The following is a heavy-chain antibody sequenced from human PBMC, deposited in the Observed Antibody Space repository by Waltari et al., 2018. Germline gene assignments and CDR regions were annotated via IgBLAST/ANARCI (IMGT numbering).Heavy chain of an antibody. V-gene: IGHV4-4*07. CDR2: IYTSGTT. CDR3: ARGTFREGFDF. J-gene: IGHJ4*02. Sequence: QVQLQESGPGLVKPSETLSLTCTVPGGSISSSYWNWIRQPAGKGLERIGRIYTSGTTNYNPSLKSRITVSVDTSKNQFSLKLSSVTAADTAIYYCARGTFREGFDFWGQGTLVTVSS. D-gene: IGHD1-7*01. CDR1: GGSISSSY.